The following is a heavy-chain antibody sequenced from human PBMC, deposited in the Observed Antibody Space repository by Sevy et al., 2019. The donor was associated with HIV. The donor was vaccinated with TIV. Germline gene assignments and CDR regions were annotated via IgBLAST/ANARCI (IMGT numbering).Heavy chain of an antibody. CDR1: GFTFSNYW. CDR2: IKHVGSEK. D-gene: IGHD3-16*02. J-gene: IGHJ4*02. CDR3: ASGDDYVWGSYRLIPTDY. V-gene: IGHV3-7*01. Sequence: GGSLRLSCAASGFTFSNYWMTWVRQAPGKGLEWVANIKHVGSEKFYVDSVKGRFTISRGNAKNSLYLQMNSLRIEDTVVYYCASGDDYVWGSYRLIPTDYWGQGTLVTVSS.